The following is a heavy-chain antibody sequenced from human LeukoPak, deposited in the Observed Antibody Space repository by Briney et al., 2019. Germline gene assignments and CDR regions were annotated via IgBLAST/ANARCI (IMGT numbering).Heavy chain of an antibody. Sequence: SETLSLTCTVSGGSISSSSYYWGWIRQPPGKGLEWIGSIYYSGSTYYNPSLKSRVTISVDTSKNQFSLKLSSVTAADTAVYYCARRLAGTEDYWGQGALVTVSS. V-gene: IGHV4-39*01. CDR1: GGSISSSSYY. D-gene: IGHD6-13*01. J-gene: IGHJ4*02. CDR2: IYYSGST. CDR3: ARRLAGTEDY.